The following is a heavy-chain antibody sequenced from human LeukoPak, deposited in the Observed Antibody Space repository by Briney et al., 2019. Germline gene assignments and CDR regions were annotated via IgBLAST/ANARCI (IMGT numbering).Heavy chain of an antibody. J-gene: IGHJ4*02. CDR1: GFTVSSNY. CDR2: IYSGGNT. CDR3: ARDFDWLFDY. Sequence: PGGSLRLSCAASGFTVSSNYMSWVRQAPGKGLEWVSIIYSGGNTYYADSVRGRFTISRDTSKNTLYLRMNSLRAEDTAVYYCARDFDWLFDYWGQGTLVTVSS. D-gene: IGHD3-9*01. V-gene: IGHV3-66*01.